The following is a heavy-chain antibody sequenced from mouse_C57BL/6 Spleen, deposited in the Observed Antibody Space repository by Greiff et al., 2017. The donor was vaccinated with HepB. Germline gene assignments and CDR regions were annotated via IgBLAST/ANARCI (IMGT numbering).Heavy chain of an antibody. CDR3: ARPGTTNYYAMDY. CDR2: IYPGDGDT. V-gene: IGHV1-82*01. Sequence: QVQLQQSGPELVKPGASVKISCKASGYAFSSSWMNWVKQRPGKGLEWIGRIYPGDGDTNYNGKFKGKATLTADKSSSTAYMQLSSLTSEDSAVYFGARPGTTNYYAMDYWGQGTSVTVSS. D-gene: IGHD1-1*01. J-gene: IGHJ4*01. CDR1: GYAFSSSW.